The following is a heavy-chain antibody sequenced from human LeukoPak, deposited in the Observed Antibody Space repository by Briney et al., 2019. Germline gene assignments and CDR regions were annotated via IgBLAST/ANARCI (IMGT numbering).Heavy chain of an antibody. Sequence: PSETLSLTYGVSGGSITNTNYWTWVRQPPGKGLEWIGEVNLQGSTNYNPSLMGRVAISVDKSENHISLQLTSVTAADTAVYYCAREGGPYRPLDYSGQGTLVTVSS. J-gene: IGHJ4*02. CDR3: AREGGPYRPLDY. CDR2: VNLQGST. CDR1: GGSITNTNY. V-gene: IGHV4-4*02.